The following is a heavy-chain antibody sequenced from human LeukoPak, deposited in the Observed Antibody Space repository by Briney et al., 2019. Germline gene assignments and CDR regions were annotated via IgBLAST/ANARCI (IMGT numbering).Heavy chain of an antibody. CDR1: GGSISSYY. V-gene: IGHV4-59*12. J-gene: IGHJ3*02. Sequence: PSETLSLTCTVSGGSISSYYWSWIRQPPGKGLEWIGYIYYSGSTNYNPSLKSRVTISVDTSKNQFSLKLSSVTAADTAVYYCARDVDTAMDTDAFDIWGQGTMVTVSS. D-gene: IGHD5-18*01. CDR2: IYYSGST. CDR3: ARDVDTAMDTDAFDI.